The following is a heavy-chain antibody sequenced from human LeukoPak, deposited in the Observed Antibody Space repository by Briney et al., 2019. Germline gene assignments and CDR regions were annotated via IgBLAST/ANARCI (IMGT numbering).Heavy chain of an antibody. Sequence: SETLSLTCTVSGGSVSSGSYYWSWIRQPPGKGLEWIGYIYYSGSTNYNPSLKSRVTISVDTSKNQFSLKLSSVTAADTAVYYCARGPDSSGYYYFDYWGQGTLVTVSS. J-gene: IGHJ4*02. CDR1: GGSVSSGSYY. D-gene: IGHD3-22*01. V-gene: IGHV4-61*01. CDR2: IYYSGST. CDR3: ARGPDSSGYYYFDY.